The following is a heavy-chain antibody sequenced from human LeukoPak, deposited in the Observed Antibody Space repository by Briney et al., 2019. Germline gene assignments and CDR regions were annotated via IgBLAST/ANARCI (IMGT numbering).Heavy chain of an antibody. CDR3: ARGGTFVSDY. Sequence: GGSLRLSCAASGFTFSTFWMSWVRQAPGKGLEWVANIREDGSEKYYVDSMEGRFAVSRDNAKNSLYLQMDSLRAEDTAVYYCARGGTFVSDYWGQGTLVTVSS. D-gene: IGHD1-1*01. CDR1: GFTFSTFW. V-gene: IGHV3-7*01. CDR2: IREDGSEK. J-gene: IGHJ4*02.